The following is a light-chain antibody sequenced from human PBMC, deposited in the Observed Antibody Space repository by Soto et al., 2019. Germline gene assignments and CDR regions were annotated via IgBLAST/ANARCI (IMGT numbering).Light chain of an antibody. CDR1: QRIDTW. CDR3: QQDETFSPWT. V-gene: IGKV1-5*03. CDR2: KAT. Sequence: DIQMTQSPSILSASVGDRVTITCRASQRIDTWLAWYQQKPGTAPKLLLYKATTLQSGVPSRFSGSGSGTEFTLAISSLEPDDFATYYCQQDETFSPWTFGQGTKVEVK. J-gene: IGKJ1*01.